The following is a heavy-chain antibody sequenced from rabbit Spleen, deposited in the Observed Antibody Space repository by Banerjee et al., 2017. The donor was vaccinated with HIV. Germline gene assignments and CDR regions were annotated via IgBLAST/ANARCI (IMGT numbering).Heavy chain of an antibody. D-gene: IGHD2-1*01. J-gene: IGHJ3*01. V-gene: IGHV1S40*01. CDR1: GFSFSSIYY. Sequence: QSLEESGGDLVKPGASLTLTCAASGFSFSSIYYMCWVRQAPGKGLEWIACIYAGDRNTYYASWAKGRFTISMTSSTTVDLKMTSLTAADTATYFCARARDTYDDVGDFARLDLWGPGTLVTVS. CDR2: IYAGDRNT. CDR3: ARARDTYDDVGDFARLDL.